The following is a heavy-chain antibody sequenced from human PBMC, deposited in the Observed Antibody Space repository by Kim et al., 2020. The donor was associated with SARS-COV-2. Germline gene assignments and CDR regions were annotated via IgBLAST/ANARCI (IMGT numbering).Heavy chain of an antibody. V-gene: IGHV3-30*18. CDR3: AKEAGLDYYDSSGYCMDV. D-gene: IGHD3-22*01. CDR2: ISYDGSNK. J-gene: IGHJ6*03. CDR1: GFTFSSYG. Sequence: GRSLRLSCAASGFTFSSYGMHWVRQAPGKGLEWVAVISYDGSNKYYADSVKGRFTISRDNSKNTLYLQMNSLRAEDTAVYYCAKEAGLDYYDSSGYCMDV.